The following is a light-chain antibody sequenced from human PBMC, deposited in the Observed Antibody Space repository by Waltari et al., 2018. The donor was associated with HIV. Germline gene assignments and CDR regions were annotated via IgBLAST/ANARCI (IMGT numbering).Light chain of an antibody. J-gene: IGLJ2*01. CDR1: SSDVGAYNH. CDR3: SSYTTRSTLV. V-gene: IGLV2-14*01. Sequence: TQPASVSGSPGQSITISCTGTSSDVGAYNHISWFQQHPGKVPKFIIFEVNNRPSGVSNRFSGSKSGNTASLTISGLQAEDEADYYCSSYTTRSTLVFGGGTKLTVL. CDR2: EVN.